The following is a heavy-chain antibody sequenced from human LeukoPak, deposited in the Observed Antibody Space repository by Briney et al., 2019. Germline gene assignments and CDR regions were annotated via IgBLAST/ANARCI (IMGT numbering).Heavy chain of an antibody. Sequence: GGSLRLSCAASGFTFSSYSMNWVRQAPGKGLEWVSSITSSSSYIYYADSVKGRFTISRDNAKNSLYLQMNSLRAGDTAVYYCARTIEMATISYFDYWGQGTLVTVSS. D-gene: IGHD5-24*01. V-gene: IGHV3-21*01. CDR3: ARTIEMATISYFDY. CDR2: ITSSSSYI. CDR1: GFTFSSYS. J-gene: IGHJ4*02.